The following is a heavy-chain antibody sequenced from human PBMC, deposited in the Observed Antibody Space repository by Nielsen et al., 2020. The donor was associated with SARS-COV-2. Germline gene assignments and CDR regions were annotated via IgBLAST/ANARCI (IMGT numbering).Heavy chain of an antibody. V-gene: IGHV1-24*01. CDR2: FNPQDGQT. J-gene: IGHJ4*02. D-gene: IGHD3-3*01. CDR3: ATDSPFGVVIYALAH. CDR1: ADTLTQLS. Sequence: ASVKVSCKVPADTLTQLSMHWVRQAPGKGLEWRGEFNPQDGQTTYAQKFQGRVTMTEDTSIDTAYLDLSSLRSDDTAVYYCATDSPFGVVIYALAHWGQGTMVTVSS.